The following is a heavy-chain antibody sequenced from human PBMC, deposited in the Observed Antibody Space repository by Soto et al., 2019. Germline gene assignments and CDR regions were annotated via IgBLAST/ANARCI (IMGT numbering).Heavy chain of an antibody. D-gene: IGHD5-18*01. CDR1: GYTFTGYA. CDR3: ARPSGYGHCWGDLGYDPFYI. J-gene: IGHJ3*02. V-gene: IGHV1-3*01. CDR2: INAGNGNT. Sequence: ASVKVSCKASGYTFTGYAMHWVRQAPGQKIEWMGWINAGNGNTKYSQKFQGRVTITRDTSASAAYMELSSLSSEDTAVYYCARPSGYGHCWGDLGYDPFYICGQGTMVTVSS.